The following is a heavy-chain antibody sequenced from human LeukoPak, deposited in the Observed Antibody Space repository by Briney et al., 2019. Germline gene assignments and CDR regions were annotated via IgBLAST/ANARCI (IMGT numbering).Heavy chain of an antibody. V-gene: IGHV4-59*01. D-gene: IGHD3-3*01. CDR1: GGSISSYY. CDR2: IYCSGST. Sequence: SETLSLTCTVSGGSISSYYWSWIRQPPGKGLEWIGYIYCSGSTNYNPSLKSRATISVDTSKNHFSLRLSSVTAADTAVYYCARMTPPNDFWSGNQGWFDPWGQGILVTVPS. J-gene: IGHJ5*02. CDR3: ARMTPPNDFWSGNQGWFDP.